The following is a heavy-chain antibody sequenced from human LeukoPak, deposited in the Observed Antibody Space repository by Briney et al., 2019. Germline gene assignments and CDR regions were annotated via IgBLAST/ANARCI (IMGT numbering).Heavy chain of an antibody. CDR1: GFTFSSYW. Sequence: GGSLRLSCAASGFTFSSYWMFWVRQAPGKGLLWVSRIIGDGSSTSYAESVKGRFTISRDNTKNTLYLQMNSLRAEDTAVYYCARGGSGNYYTTWGQGTLVTVSS. CDR3: ARGGSGNYYTT. J-gene: IGHJ5*02. D-gene: IGHD3-3*01. V-gene: IGHV3-74*01. CDR2: IIGDGSST.